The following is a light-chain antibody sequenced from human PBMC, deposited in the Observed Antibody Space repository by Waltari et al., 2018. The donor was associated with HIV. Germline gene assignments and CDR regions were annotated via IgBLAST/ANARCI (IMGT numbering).Light chain of an antibody. Sequence: ELVLTQSPGTLSLSPGERATLSCRASQSVSSSYLAWYQQKPGQAPRLLIHGASSRATGIPDRFSGSGSGTDFTLTISRLEPEDFAVYYCQQYGSSSPWTFGQGTKVEIK. CDR3: QQYGSSSPWT. CDR1: QSVSSSY. J-gene: IGKJ1*01. V-gene: IGKV3-20*01. CDR2: GAS.